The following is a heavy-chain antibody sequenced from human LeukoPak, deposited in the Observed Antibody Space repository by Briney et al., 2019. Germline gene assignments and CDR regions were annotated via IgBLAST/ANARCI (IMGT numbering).Heavy chain of an antibody. CDR2: ISYDGSNK. D-gene: IGHD6-19*01. J-gene: IGHJ4*02. CDR1: GFTFSSYG. Sequence: GGSLRLSCAASGFTFSSYGMHWVRQAPGKGLERVTVISYDGSNKDYADSVKGRFTISRDNSKNTLYLQMNRLRAEDTAVYYCAKDQWLLDYWGQGTLVTVSS. CDR3: AKDQWLLDY. V-gene: IGHV3-30*18.